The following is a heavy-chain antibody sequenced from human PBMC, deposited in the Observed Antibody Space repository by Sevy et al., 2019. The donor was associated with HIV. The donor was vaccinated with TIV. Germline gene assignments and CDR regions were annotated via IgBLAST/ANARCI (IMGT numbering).Heavy chain of an antibody. CDR2: IWYDGTDK. CDR3: ARYWGRDGHSIDY. CDR1: GFIFSNYA. J-gene: IGHJ4*02. D-gene: IGHD3-16*01. Sequence: GGSLRLSCATSGFIFSNYAMHWIRQAPGKGLEWVAVIWYDGTDKYYADSVQGRFTISRDNSKNTLYLQMNSLRVEDTAVSYCARYWGRDGHSIDYWYQGTLVTVSS. V-gene: IGHV3-33*01.